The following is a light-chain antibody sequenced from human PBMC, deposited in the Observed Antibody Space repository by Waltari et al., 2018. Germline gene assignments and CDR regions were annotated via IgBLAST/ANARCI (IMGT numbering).Light chain of an antibody. CDR2: GAS. V-gene: IGKV1-39*01. Sequence: DRVTMTCRASQNIRTYLNWYQQKPGKAPKVLIYGASNLQSGVPSRFSGSGSGTDFSLTISSLQPEDFATYYCQQSLKTPITFGQGTRLQIK. CDR1: QNIRTY. J-gene: IGKJ5*01. CDR3: QQSLKTPIT.